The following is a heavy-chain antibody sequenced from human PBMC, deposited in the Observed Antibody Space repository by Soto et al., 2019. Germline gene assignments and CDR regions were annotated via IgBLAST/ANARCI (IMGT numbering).Heavy chain of an antibody. CDR1: EFTFGSYC. D-gene: IGHD3-3*01. CDR3: AKSLNDFWSGYYYMDV. Sequence: PGGSLILSCAASEFTFGSYCMHWVRQAPGKGLEWVAVISYDGSNKYYADSVKGRFTISRDNSKNTLYLQMNSLRAEDTAVYYCAKSLNDFWSGYYYMDVWGKGTTVTVS. J-gene: IGHJ6*03. CDR2: ISYDGSNK. V-gene: IGHV3-30*18.